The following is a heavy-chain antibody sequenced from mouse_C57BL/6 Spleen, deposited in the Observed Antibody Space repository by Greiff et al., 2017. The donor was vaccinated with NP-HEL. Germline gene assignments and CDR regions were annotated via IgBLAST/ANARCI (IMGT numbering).Heavy chain of an antibody. D-gene: IGHD1-1*01. CDR1: GYSFTGYY. CDR3: ARSITTVPAFAY. CDR2: INPSTGGT. V-gene: IGHV1-42*01. J-gene: IGHJ3*01. Sequence: EVQLQQSGPELVKPGASVKISCKASGYSFTGYYMNWVKQSPEKSLGWIGEINPSTGGTTYNQKFKAKATLTVDKSSSTAYMQLKSLTSEDSAVYYCARSITTVPAFAYWGQGTLVTVSA.